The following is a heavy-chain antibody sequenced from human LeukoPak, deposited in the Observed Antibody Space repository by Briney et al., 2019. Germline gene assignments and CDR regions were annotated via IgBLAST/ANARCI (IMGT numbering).Heavy chain of an antibody. V-gene: IGHV1-46*01. J-gene: IGHJ3*02. Sequence: ASVKVSCKAAGYTXTTYYMHXXXXXXGQGLEWMGTINPSXGRTSYAQKFQGRVTMTRDTSTSKVYMELSSLRSEDTAVYYCARGGRGEGTGTTRVAFDIWGQGTMVTVSS. D-gene: IGHD1-1*01. CDR3: ARGGRGEGTGTTRVAFDI. CDR2: INPSXGRT. CDR1: GYTXTTYY.